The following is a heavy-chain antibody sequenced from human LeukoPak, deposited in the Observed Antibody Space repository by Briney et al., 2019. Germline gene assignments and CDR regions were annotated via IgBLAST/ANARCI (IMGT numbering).Heavy chain of an antibody. CDR2: ISYDGSNK. D-gene: IGHD3-10*01. CDR1: GFTFSSYG. V-gene: IGHV3-30*18. J-gene: IGHJ4*02. Sequence: PGGSLRLSCAASGFTFSSYGMHWVRQAPGKGLEWVAVISYDGSNKYYADSVKGRFTISRDNSKNTLYLQMNSLRAEDTAVYYCAKDQGLLWFGELRARAFDYWGQGTLVTVSS. CDR3: AKDQGLLWFGELRARAFDY.